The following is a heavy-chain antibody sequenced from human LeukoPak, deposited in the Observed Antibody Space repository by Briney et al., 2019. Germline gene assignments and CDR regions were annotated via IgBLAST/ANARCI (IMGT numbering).Heavy chain of an antibody. CDR2: IRYDGSNK. CDR3: ALSFVVVPAALDY. J-gene: IGHJ4*02. Sequence: GGSQRLSCAASGFSFSTYGIHWVRQAPGKGLEWVAFIRYDGSNKNYADSVKGRFTISRDNSKSTLFLQMNSLRADDTAVYYCALSFVVVPAALDYWGQGTLVTVSS. CDR1: GFSFSTYG. D-gene: IGHD2-2*01. V-gene: IGHV3-30*02.